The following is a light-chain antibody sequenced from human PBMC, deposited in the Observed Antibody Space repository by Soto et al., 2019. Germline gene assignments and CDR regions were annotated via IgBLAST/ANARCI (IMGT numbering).Light chain of an antibody. CDR1: QSISSW. Sequence: DSQMTQYPSTLSASVGDRVTITCRASQSISSWLAWYQQKPGQAPKLLISKASTLHSGVPPRFSGSGSGTEFTLIISSLQPDDFATYYCQQYESYPMTFGGGTNVEIK. J-gene: IGKJ4*01. V-gene: IGKV1-5*03. CDR2: KAS. CDR3: QQYESYPMT.